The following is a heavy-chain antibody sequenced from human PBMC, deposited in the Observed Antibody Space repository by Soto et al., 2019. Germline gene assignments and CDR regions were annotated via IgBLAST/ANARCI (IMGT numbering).Heavy chain of an antibody. CDR2: IYSTGST. CDR1: GGSIRSSSY. Sequence: SETLSLTCSVSGGSIRSSSYWGWIRQPPGKGLEWIGSIYSTGSTYYNPSLKGRVTMSVDTSKNQFSMRLNSVTAADTAVYYCTDMRGQWLPRDWGRGIMVTVSS. CDR3: TDMRGQWLPRD. V-gene: IGHV4-39*01. J-gene: IGHJ4*02. D-gene: IGHD6-19*01.